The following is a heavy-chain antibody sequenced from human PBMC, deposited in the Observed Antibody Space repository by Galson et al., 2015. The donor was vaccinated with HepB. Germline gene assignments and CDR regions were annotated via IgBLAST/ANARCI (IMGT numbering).Heavy chain of an antibody. CDR1: GFTFTSSA. V-gene: IGHV1-58*01. Sequence: SVKVSCKASGFTFTSSAVQWVRQARGQRLEWIGWIVVGSGNTNYAQKFQERVTITRDMSTSTAYMELSSLRSEDTAVYYCAAPGDFWSGLYRMDVWGQGTTVTVSS. CDR3: AAPGDFWSGLYRMDV. CDR2: IVVGSGNT. J-gene: IGHJ6*02. D-gene: IGHD3-3*01.